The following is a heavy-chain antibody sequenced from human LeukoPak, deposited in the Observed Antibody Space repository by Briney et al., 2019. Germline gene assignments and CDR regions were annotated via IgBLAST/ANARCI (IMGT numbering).Heavy chain of an antibody. Sequence: PSETLSLTCNVSGGSISSSSYYWGWIRQHLGKGLEWIGYIYHSGSTYYNPSLKSRVTISVDTSKNQFSLKLSSVTAADTAVYYCAREGKEGGGMDVWGQGTTVTVSS. CDR1: GGSISSSSYY. D-gene: IGHD1-26*01. J-gene: IGHJ6*02. V-gene: IGHV4-31*03. CDR3: AREGKEGGGMDV. CDR2: IYHSGST.